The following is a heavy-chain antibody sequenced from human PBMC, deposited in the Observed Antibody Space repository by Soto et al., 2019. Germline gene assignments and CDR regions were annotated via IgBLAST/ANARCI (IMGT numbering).Heavy chain of an antibody. CDR1: GGSISSSSYY. V-gene: IGHV4-39*01. D-gene: IGHD7-27*01. Sequence: SETLSHTCTVSGGSISSSSYYWGWIRQPPGKGLEWIGSIYYSGSTYYNPSLKSRVTISVDTSKNQFSLKLSSVTAADTAAYYCARQFPNWGNYFDYWGQGTLVTVSS. CDR2: IYYSGST. CDR3: ARQFPNWGNYFDY. J-gene: IGHJ4*02.